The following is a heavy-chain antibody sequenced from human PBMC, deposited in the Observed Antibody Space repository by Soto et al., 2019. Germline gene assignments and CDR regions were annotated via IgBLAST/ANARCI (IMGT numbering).Heavy chain of an antibody. CDR3: ARDDSYGFYYYYYGMDV. Sequence: ASVKVSCKASGYTFTGYYMHWVRQAPGQGLEWMGWINPNSGGTNYAQKFQGRVTMTRDTSISTAHMELSRLRSDDTAVYYCARDDSYGFYYYYYGMDVWGQGTTVTVSS. CDR1: GYTFTGYY. CDR2: INPNSGGT. J-gene: IGHJ6*02. V-gene: IGHV1-2*02. D-gene: IGHD5-18*01.